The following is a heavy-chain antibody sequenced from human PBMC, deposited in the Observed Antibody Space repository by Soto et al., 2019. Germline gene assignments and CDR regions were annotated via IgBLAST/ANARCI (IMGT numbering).Heavy chain of an antibody. D-gene: IGHD3-10*01. V-gene: IGHV5-51*01. CDR1: GYSFTSYW. CDR2: IYPGDSDT. CDR3: AGGGVRGVITRTRDYYGMDV. J-gene: IGHJ6*02. Sequence: PGESLKISCKGAGYSFTSYWIGWVRQMPGKGLEWMGIIYPGDSDTRYSPSFQGQVTISADKSISTAYLQWSSLKASDTAMYYCAGGGVRGVITRTRDYYGMDVWGQGTTVTVSS.